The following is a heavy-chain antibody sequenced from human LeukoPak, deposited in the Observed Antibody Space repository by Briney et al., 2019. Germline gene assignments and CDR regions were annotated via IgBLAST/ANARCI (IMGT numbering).Heavy chain of an antibody. CDR1: GFTFSSYA. CDR2: ISSNGGST. CDR3: ARGYYDSSGYYYVGYFQH. V-gene: IGHV3-64*01. Sequence: GGSLRLSCAASGFTFSSYAMHWVRQAPGKGLEYVSAISSNGGSTYYANSVKGRFTISRDNSKNTLYLQMGSLGAEDMAVYYCARGYYDSSGYYYVGYFQHWGQGTLVTVSS. J-gene: IGHJ1*01. D-gene: IGHD3-22*01.